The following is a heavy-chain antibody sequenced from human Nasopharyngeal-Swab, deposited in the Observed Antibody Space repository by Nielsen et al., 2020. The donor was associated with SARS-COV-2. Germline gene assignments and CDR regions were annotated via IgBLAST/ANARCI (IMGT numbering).Heavy chain of an antibody. J-gene: IGHJ5*02. V-gene: IGHV4-34*01. CDR2: INHSGST. Sequence: WIRQPPGKGLEWIGEINHSGSTNYNPSLKSRVTTSVDTSKNQFSLKLSSVTAADTAVYYCARRVKYSSSWHKRLSWFDPWGQGTLVTVSS. CDR3: ARRVKYSSSWHKRLSWFDP. D-gene: IGHD6-13*01.